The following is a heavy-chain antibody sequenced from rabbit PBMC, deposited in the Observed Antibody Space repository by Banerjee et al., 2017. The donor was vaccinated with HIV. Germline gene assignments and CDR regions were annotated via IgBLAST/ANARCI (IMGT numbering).Heavy chain of an antibody. V-gene: IGHV1S40*01. D-gene: IGHD7-1*01. CDR3: ARGYTGYAAYDYAGDGYGTRLDL. CDR2: IYTGSASA. Sequence: QQLEESGGGLVKPGASLTLTCTASGFSFSSGYDMCWVRQAPGKGLEWIACIYTGSASAVYANWAKGRFTISETSSTTMTLQLTSLTAADTATYFCARGYTGYAAYDYAGDGYGTRLDLWGQGTLVTVS. CDR1: GFSFSSGYD. J-gene: IGHJ3*01.